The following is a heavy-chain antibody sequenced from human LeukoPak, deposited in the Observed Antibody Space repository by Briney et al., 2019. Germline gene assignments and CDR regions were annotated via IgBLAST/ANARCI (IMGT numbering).Heavy chain of an antibody. V-gene: IGHV3-66*01. CDR3: ARGRVSVYSSSWYYGN. J-gene: IGHJ4*02. CDR2: IYSGGST. Sequence: GGSLRPSCAPSVFTASINYTSCVRQAPEEGLGWVSVIYSGGSTYYADSVKGRFTISRDISKTTLYLQLNSLRAEDTALYYCARGRVSVYSSSWYYGNWGQGTLVTVSS. D-gene: IGHD6-13*01. CDR1: VFTASINY.